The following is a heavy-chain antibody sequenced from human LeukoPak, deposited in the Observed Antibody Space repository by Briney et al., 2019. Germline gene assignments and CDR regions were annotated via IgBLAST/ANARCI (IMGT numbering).Heavy chain of an antibody. J-gene: IGHJ4*02. CDR2: MKQDGSAI. Sequence: PGGSLRLSCAASGFTFSSYWMSWVRQAPGKGLEWVANMKQDGSAIYYVYSVKGRFTISRDNPKNSLYLQMNSLRADDTAVYYCARQWPFDYWGQGTLVTVSS. CDR3: ARQWPFDY. CDR1: GFTFSSYW. D-gene: IGHD6-19*01. V-gene: IGHV3-7*05.